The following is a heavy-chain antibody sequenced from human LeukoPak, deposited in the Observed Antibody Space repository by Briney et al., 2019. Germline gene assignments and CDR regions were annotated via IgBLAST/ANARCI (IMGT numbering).Heavy chain of an antibody. D-gene: IGHD3-10*01. Sequence: RAGGSLRLSCAASGFTFSSYAMSWVRQAPGKGLEWVSAISGSGGSTYYADSVKGRFTISRDNSKNTLYLQMNSLRAEDTAVYYCAKDGPMVRGVFDYWGQGTLVTVSS. CDR3: AKDGPMVRGVFDY. J-gene: IGHJ4*02. V-gene: IGHV3-23*01. CDR2: ISGSGGST. CDR1: GFTFSSYA.